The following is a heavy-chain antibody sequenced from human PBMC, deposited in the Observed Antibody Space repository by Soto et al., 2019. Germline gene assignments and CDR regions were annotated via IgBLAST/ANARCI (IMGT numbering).Heavy chain of an antibody. CDR3: ARLLYDFWSGYYNRWFDP. CDR1: GGSISSSSYY. D-gene: IGHD3-3*01. J-gene: IGHJ5*02. Sequence: SETLSLTCTVSGGSISSSSYYWGWIRQPPGKGLEWIGSIYYSGSTYYNPSLKSRVTISVDTSKNQFSLKLSSVTAADTAVYYCARLLYDFWSGYYNRWFDPWGQGTLVTVSS. V-gene: IGHV4-39*01. CDR2: IYYSGST.